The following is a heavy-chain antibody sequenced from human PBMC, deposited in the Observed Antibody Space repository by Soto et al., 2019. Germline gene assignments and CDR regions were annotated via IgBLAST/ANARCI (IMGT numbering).Heavy chain of an antibody. J-gene: IGHJ6*02. Sequence: GASVKVSCKASGYILTSYGISWVRQAPGQGLEWMGWISVYNGDTNHAQKFQGRVIMTTDTSTSTAFMELRTLRSDDTAVYYCATTTGYSYHYYGMDVWGQRITVAVSS. CDR2: ISVYNGDT. V-gene: IGHV1-18*01. CDR3: ATTTGYSYHYYGMDV. CDR1: GYILTSYG. D-gene: IGHD3-9*01.